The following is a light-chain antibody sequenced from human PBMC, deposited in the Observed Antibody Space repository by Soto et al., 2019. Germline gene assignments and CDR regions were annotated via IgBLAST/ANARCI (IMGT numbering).Light chain of an antibody. CDR3: QQYNTYSPWT. J-gene: IGKJ1*01. CDR1: QSINTW. V-gene: IGKV1-5*01. CDR2: DAS. Sequence: DIQLTQSPSTLSASVGDRVTITCRASQSINTWLAWYHQEPGKAPKVLIHDASSLKSGVPSRFSGSGSGTELTLTISSLQPNDLGTYYCQQYNTYSPWTFGQGTKVEIK.